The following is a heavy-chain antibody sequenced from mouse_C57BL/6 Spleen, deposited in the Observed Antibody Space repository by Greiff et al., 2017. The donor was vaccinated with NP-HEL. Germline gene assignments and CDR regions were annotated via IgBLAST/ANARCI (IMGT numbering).Heavy chain of an antibody. CDR3: ARDRLYYCGSSGYFDV. J-gene: IGHJ1*03. CDR1: GFTFSDYY. V-gene: IGHV5-16*01. CDR2: INYDGSST. D-gene: IGHD1-1*01. Sequence: EVKLVESEGGLVQPGSSMKLSCTASGFTFSDYYMAWVRQVPEKGLEWVANINYDGSSTYYLDSLKSRFIISRDNAKNILYLQMSSLESEDTATYYCARDRLYYCGSSGYFDVWGTGTTVTVSS.